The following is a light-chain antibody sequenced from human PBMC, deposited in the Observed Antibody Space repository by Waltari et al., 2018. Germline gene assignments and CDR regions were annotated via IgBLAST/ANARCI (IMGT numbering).Light chain of an antibody. V-gene: IGLV1-44*01. CDR1: HSNIGANT. J-gene: IGLJ2*01. Sequence: QPVLTQPPSASGTPGQRVTISCSGRHSNIGANTVKWYQQLPGTAPKLLIYSDNRRLSGVPDRFSASKSGTSASLAISGLQSEDEADYYCSTWDDSLSGVLFGEGTKLTVV. CDR2: SDN. CDR3: STWDDSLSGVL.